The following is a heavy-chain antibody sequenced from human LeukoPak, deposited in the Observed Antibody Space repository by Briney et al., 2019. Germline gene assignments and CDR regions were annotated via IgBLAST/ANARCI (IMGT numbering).Heavy chain of an antibody. CDR2: IWYDGSNK. V-gene: IGHV3-33*06. CDR1: GFTFSSYG. CDR3: AKQSAGSAAWYSLHYDF. Sequence: GGSLRLSCAASGFTFSSYGMHWVRQAPGKGLEWVAVIWYDGSNKYYADSVKGRFTISRDNSKNTLYLQMNGLRAEDTAVYFCAKQSAGSAAWYSLHYDFWGQGTLVTVSS. D-gene: IGHD6-13*01. J-gene: IGHJ4*02.